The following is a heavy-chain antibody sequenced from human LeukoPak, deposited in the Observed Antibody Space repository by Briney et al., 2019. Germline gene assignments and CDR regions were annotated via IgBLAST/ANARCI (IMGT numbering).Heavy chain of an antibody. CDR3: ARAMAIFGVSYYYYYGMDV. V-gene: IGHV1-18*01. Sequence: ASVKVSCKASGYTFTSYSISWVRQAPGQGLEWMGWISAYNGNTNYAQKLQGRVTMTTDTSTSTAYMELRSLRSDDTAVYYCARAMAIFGVSYYYYYGMDVWGQGTTVTVSS. CDR1: GYTFTSYS. CDR2: ISAYNGNT. D-gene: IGHD3-3*01. J-gene: IGHJ6*02.